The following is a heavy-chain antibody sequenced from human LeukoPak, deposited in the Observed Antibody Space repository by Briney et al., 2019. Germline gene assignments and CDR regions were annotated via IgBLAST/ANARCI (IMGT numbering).Heavy chain of an antibody. V-gene: IGHV3-21*01. J-gene: IGHJ6*02. CDR1: GFTFSSYS. D-gene: IGHD3-3*01. CDR2: ISSSSSYI. Sequence: GGSLRLSCAASGFTFSSYSMNWVRQAPGKGLEWVSSISSSSSYIYYAESVKGRFTISRDNAKNSLYLQMNSLRAEDTAVYYCARAGSNYDFWSGYYGEAMDVWGQGTTVTVSS. CDR3: ARAGSNYDFWSGYYGEAMDV.